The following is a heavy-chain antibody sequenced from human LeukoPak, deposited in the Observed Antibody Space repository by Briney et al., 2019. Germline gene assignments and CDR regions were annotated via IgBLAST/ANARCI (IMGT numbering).Heavy chain of an antibody. CDR3: ARDSNPGIQLWLYYFDY. V-gene: IGHV3-7*01. J-gene: IGHJ4*02. Sequence: GGSLRLSCAASGLTFSNYWMNWVRQAPGKGLEWVANIKHDGSEKYYVDSVKGRFTISRDNAKNSLYLQMNSLRAEDTAVYYCARDSNPGIQLWLYYFDYWGQGTLVTVSS. CDR1: GLTFSNYW. CDR2: IKHDGSEK. D-gene: IGHD5-18*01.